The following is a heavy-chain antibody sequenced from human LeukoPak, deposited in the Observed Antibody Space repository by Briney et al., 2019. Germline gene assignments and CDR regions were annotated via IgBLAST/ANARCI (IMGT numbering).Heavy chain of an antibody. Sequence: GGSLRLSCAASGFTFSSYAMHWVRQAPGKGLEWVAVISYDGSNKYYADSVKGRFTISRDNSENTLYLQMNSLRAEDTAVYYCARQRLGLGYCSSTSCYTLAYWGQGTLVTVSS. CDR2: ISYDGSNK. CDR1: GFTFSSYA. V-gene: IGHV3-30*01. J-gene: IGHJ4*02. CDR3: ARQRLGLGYCSSTSCYTLAY. D-gene: IGHD2-2*02.